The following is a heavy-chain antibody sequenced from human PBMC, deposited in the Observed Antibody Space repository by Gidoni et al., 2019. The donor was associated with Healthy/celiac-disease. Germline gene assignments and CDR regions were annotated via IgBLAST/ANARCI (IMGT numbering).Heavy chain of an antibody. CDR1: GFTVSSNY. CDR2: IYSGGST. J-gene: IGHJ4*02. D-gene: IGHD1-26*01. CDR3: ARPYSGSYYEYYFDY. V-gene: IGHV3-66*04. Sequence: EVQLVESGGGLVQPGGSLRLSFAAPGFTVSSNYMSWVRQAPGKGLEWVSVIYSGGSTYYADSVKGRFTISRDNSKNTLYLQMNSLRAEDTAVYYCARPYSGSYYEYYFDYWGQGTLVTVSS.